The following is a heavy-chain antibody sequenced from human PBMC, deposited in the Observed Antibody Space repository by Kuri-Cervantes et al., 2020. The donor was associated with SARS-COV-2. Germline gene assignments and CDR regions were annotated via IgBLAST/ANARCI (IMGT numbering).Heavy chain of an antibody. CDR3: AKGWYYDFRSGNGAFDY. CDR1: GFTFGSYW. D-gene: IGHD3-3*01. CDR2: ISGSGGST. J-gene: IGHJ4*02. Sequence: GGSLRLSCAASGFTFGSYWMHWVRQAPGKGLEWVSAISGSGGSTYYADSVKGRFTISRDNSKNTLYLQMNSLRAEDTAVYYCAKGWYYDFRSGNGAFDYWGQGTLVTVSS. V-gene: IGHV3-23*01.